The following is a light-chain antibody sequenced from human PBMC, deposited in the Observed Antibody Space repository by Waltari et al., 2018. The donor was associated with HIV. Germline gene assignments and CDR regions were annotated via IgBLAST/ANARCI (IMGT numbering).Light chain of an antibody. V-gene: IGKV1-5*03. J-gene: IGKJ4*01. CDR3: QQYKTDPALT. CDR2: KGS. CDR1: QSVDNW. Sequence: DIQMTQSPSTLSASVGDRVTITCRASQSVDNWLAWYQQKPGKAPKVLIYKGSSLESGVPARFSGSGSGTKFTLTISSLQPDDFATYYCQQYKTDPALTFGGGTKVEMK.